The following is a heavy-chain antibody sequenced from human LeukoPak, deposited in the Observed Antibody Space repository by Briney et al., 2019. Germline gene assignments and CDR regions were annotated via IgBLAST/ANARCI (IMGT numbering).Heavy chain of an antibody. CDR2: ISSSAHST. CDR1: GFTFSSYA. V-gene: IGHV3-23*01. J-gene: IGHJ4*02. Sequence: PGGSLRLPCEASGFTFSSYAMSWVRQAPGKGLVWVSVISSSAHSTYCADYVKGRFTISRDNSKNTPYLQMNNLRAEDTAVYYCAKPLQKYTYGGNFDYWGQGILVTVSS. D-gene: IGHD4-23*01. CDR3: AKPLQKYTYGGNFDY.